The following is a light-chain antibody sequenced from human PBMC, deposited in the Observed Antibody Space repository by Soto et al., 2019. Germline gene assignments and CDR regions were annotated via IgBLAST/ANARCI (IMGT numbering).Light chain of an antibody. Sequence: EIVLKQSPVTLSLSPGDRATLSCRPSQSVSSFLAWYQQKPGQAPRLLIYDVSNRAAGIPDRFSGSGSGTDFTLTITRLEPEDFAVYYCQHYGYSLWTFGQGTKVEIK. V-gene: IGKV3-11*01. CDR3: QHYGYSLWT. J-gene: IGKJ1*01. CDR1: QSVSSF. CDR2: DVS.